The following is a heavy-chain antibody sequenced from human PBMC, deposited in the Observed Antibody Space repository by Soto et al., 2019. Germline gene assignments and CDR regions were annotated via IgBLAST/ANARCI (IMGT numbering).Heavy chain of an antibody. Sequence: QITLKESGPTLVRPTQTLTLTCTFSGFSLSTGGMGVGWIRQPPGKALEWLASIHWNDDKRYSPSLESRLTITKDTSKNQVVLTMTNMDPVDTATSYCAYNPRYYSDSKGQMAGAFDLWGQGTLVTVSS. CDR2: IHWNDDK. V-gene: IGHV2-5*01. J-gene: IGHJ3*01. CDR3: AYNPRYYSDSKGQMAGAFDL. CDR1: GFSLSTGGMG. D-gene: IGHD3-22*01.